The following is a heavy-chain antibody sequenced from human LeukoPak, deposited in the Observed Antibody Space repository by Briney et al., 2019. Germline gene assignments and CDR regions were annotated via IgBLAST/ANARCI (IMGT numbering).Heavy chain of an antibody. Sequence: PSETLSPTCTVSGGSISSSIYYWGWIRQPPGKGLEWIGSIFYSGSTYYNPSLKSRVTISVDTSKNQFSLKLSSVTAADTAVYYCARRARGSYLYYFDYWGQGTLVTVSS. CDR1: GGSISSSIYY. CDR2: IFYSGST. CDR3: ARRARGSYLYYFDY. V-gene: IGHV4-39*01. D-gene: IGHD3-10*01. J-gene: IGHJ4*02.